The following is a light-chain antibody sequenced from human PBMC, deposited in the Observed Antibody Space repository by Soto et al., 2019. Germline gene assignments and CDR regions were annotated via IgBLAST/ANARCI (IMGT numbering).Light chain of an antibody. V-gene: IGKV1-6*01. CDR2: GAS. Sequence: AIQMTQSPSSLSASVGDRVTMTCRASQGIRNDLGWYQQKPGKAPKFLIYGASSLQSGVPSRFSGSGSGTDFTLTINSLQPEDFATYYCLQDYNYPYTFGQGTKVDIK. CDR3: LQDYNYPYT. J-gene: IGKJ2*01. CDR1: QGIRND.